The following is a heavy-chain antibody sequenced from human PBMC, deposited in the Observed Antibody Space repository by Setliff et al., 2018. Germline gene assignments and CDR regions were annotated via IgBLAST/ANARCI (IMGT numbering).Heavy chain of an antibody. Sequence: SVKVSCKASGGTFSNYGVSWVRQAPGQGLEWMGGIIPIFGTTNYAQRFQGRVTITTDESTSTAYMELSSLRSEDTAVYYCARERGDIVTTTSYYYYLDVWGKGTTVTVSS. CDR1: GGTFSNYG. CDR2: IIPIFGTT. CDR3: ARERGDIVTTTSYYYYLDV. V-gene: IGHV1-69*05. D-gene: IGHD5-12*01. J-gene: IGHJ6*03.